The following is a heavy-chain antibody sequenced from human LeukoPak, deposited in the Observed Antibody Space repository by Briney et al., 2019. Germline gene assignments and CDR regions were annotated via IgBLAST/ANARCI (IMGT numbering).Heavy chain of an antibody. CDR1: GYSVSSTYYY. J-gene: IGHJ4*02. CDR2: INHSGST. CDR3: XXXXXXXXXXXXXXDY. Sequence: SETLSLTCTVSGYSVSSTYYYWSWIRQPPGKGLEWIGEINHSGSTNYNPSLKSRVTISVDTSKNQFSLKLSSVTAADTAVYYXXXXXXXXXXXXXXXDYWGQGTLVTVSS. V-gene: IGHV4-34*01.